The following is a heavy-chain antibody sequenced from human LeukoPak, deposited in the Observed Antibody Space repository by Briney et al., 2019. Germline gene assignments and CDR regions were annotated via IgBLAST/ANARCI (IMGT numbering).Heavy chain of an antibody. J-gene: IGHJ4*02. CDR1: GYSISSGYY. D-gene: IGHD5-18*01. CDR3: AREVVDTAPFDY. Sequence: SETLSLTCTVSGYSISSGYYWGWIRQPPGKGLEWIGCIYHSGSTYYNPSLKSRVTISVDTSKNQFSLKLSSVTAADTAVYYCAREVVDTAPFDYWGQGTLVTVSS. V-gene: IGHV4-38-2*02. CDR2: IYHSGST.